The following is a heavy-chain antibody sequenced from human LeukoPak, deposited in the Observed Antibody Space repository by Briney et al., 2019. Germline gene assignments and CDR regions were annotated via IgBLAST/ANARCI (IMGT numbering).Heavy chain of an antibody. V-gene: IGHV1-2*02. CDR1: GYTFTGYY. D-gene: IGHD3-9*01. CDR3: ARVRRAGEDILTGSGSHNWFDP. J-gene: IGHJ5*02. CDR2: INPNSGGT. Sequence: ASVKVSCKASGYTFTGYYMHWVRQAPGQGLEWMGWINPNSGGTNYAQKFQGRVTMTRDTSISTAYMELSRLRSDDTAVYYCARVRRAGEDILTGSGSHNWFDPWGQGTLVTVSS.